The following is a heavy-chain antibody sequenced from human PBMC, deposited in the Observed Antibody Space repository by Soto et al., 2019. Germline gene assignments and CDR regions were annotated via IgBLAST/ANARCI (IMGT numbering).Heavy chain of an antibody. D-gene: IGHD3-22*01. J-gene: IGHJ4*02. CDR1: DFILSDAW. CDR2: IKSKAPGGTK. Sequence: EVQLEESGGGLIKPGESLTLSCAASDFILSDAWMKWVRQAPGKGLEWVGRIKSKAPGGTKDYAASLKVRFTILRDDPKNTLYLQMNSLQTEDTAMYYCASYRDSSGLRRNNSWGKGALLTVSS. V-gene: IGHV3-15*07. CDR3: ASYRDSSGLRRNNS.